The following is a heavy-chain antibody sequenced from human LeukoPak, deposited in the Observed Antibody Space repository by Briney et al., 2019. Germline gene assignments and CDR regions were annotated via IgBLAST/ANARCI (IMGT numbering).Heavy chain of an antibody. CDR1: GXSITSTNW. CDR3: AREDSSGYLGY. CDR2: VSLSGLT. D-gene: IGHD3-22*01. J-gene: IGHJ4*02. V-gene: IGHV4-4*02. Sequence: PSETLSLTCGVSGXSITSTNWWSWVRQPPGQGLEWIGEVSLSGLTNYNPSLKSRVTISVDTSKNQFSLKLTSLTAADTAVYYCAREDSSGYLGYWGQGTLVTVSS.